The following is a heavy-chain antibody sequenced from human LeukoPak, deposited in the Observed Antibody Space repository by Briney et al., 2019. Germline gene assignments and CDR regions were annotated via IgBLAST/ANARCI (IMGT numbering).Heavy chain of an antibody. D-gene: IGHD3-16*01. V-gene: IGHV4-30-4*01. Sequence: PSETLSLTCTVSGGSTSSGDFYWSWIRQPPGKGLEWIGYIHYSGSSYYNPSLKSRVNISVETSKNQFSLKLSSVTAADTAVYYCARVWASIFDYWGRGTLVTVSS. CDR1: GGSTSSGDFY. CDR2: IHYSGSS. CDR3: ARVWASIFDY. J-gene: IGHJ4*02.